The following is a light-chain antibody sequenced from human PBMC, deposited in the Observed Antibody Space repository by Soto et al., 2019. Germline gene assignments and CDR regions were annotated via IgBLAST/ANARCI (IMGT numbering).Light chain of an antibody. Sequence: DIQMTQSPSSLSASVGNRVTITCQASQDIATYLNWYQQKPGKAPKLLIFAASTLVRGVPSRFSGRGSGTEFTLTISSLQADDYATFYCQQYHTDWTFGQGTKVDIK. CDR2: AAS. V-gene: IGKV1-33*01. CDR3: QQYHTDWT. CDR1: QDIATY. J-gene: IGKJ1*01.